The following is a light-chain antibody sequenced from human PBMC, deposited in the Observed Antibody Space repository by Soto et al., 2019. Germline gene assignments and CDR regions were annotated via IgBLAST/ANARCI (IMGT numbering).Light chain of an antibody. J-gene: IGKJ4*01. Sequence: EIVLTQSPGTLSLSPGERATLSCRASQSVGRDYLAWYQQKPGQPPRLLIYHASNRATGVPDRFSGSGYGTDFTLTISRLEPEDFAEFYCQRYDTSPLTFGGGTRVEIK. CDR3: QRYDTSPLT. CDR1: QSVGRDY. CDR2: HAS. V-gene: IGKV3-20*01.